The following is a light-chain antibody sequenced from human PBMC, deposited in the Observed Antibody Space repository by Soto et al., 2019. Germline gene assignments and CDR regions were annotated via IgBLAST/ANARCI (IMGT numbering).Light chain of an antibody. CDR2: DAS. V-gene: IGKV3-11*02. J-gene: IGKJ4*01. CDR1: QCISKD. Sequence: EMILTQSPATMSLSPGERATLSCKTSQCISKDIAWYQQKPVHPRMLLIYDASIRATGIPARFSGNGSRRDFALTITSLEPEDFTVYYCQQRSYLRFGGGTRVQIK. CDR3: QQRSYLR.